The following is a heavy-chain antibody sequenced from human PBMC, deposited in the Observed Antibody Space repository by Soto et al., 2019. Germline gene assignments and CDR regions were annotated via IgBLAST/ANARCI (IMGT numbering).Heavy chain of an antibody. CDR3: AGSAWGDGAFDI. CDR2: IKQDGSEK. V-gene: IGHV3-7*01. D-gene: IGHD3-10*01. Sequence: GGSLRLSCAASGFTFSSYWMSWVRQAPGKGLEWVANIKQDGSEKDYVDSVKGRFTISRDNAKNSMYLQMNSLRGEDSALYYCAGSAWGDGAFDIWGQGTMVTVSS. J-gene: IGHJ3*02. CDR1: GFTFSSYW.